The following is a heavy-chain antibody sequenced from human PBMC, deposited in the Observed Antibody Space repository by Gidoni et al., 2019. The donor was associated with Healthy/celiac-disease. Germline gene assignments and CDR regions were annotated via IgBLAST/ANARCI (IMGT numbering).Heavy chain of an antibody. D-gene: IGHD3-16*02. CDR2: ISYDGSNK. J-gene: IGHJ6*02. V-gene: IGHV3-30*01. CDR3: ARPLRLGELSPSYYGMDV. Sequence: QVQLVESGGGVVQPGRSLRLSCAASGFTFSSYAMHWVRQAPGKGLEWVAVISYDGSNKYYADSVKGRFTISRDNSKNTLYLQMNSLRAEDTAVYYCARPLRLGELSPSYYGMDVWGQGTTVTVSS. CDR1: GFTFSSYA.